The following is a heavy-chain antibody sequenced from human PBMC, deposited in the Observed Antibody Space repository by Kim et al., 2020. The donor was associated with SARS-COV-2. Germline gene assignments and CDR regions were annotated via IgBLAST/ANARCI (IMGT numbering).Heavy chain of an antibody. J-gene: IGHJ3*02. CDR3: VRAAFEI. CDR1: GFTFSSYR. CDR2: ISSDGSST. Sequence: GGSLRLSCAASGFTFSSYRMHWVRQAPGKGLVWVSRISSDGSSTYYADSVKDRFTISRDNTKSTLYLQMNSLRAEDTAVYYCVRAAFEIWGQGTMVTVSS. V-gene: IGHV3-74*01.